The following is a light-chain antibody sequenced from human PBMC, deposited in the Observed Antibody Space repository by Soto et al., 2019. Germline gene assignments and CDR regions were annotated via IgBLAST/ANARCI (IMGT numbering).Light chain of an antibody. J-gene: IGKJ1*01. CDR1: QSISRT. CDR3: QHYNHWLWT. Sequence: VLMTQSQATLSVSPGEGLTLSCRASQSISRTLAWYQQGPGQAPRLLIYGASSRATGVPARFSGSGSGTEFTLTISSLQSEDSAVYYCQHYNHWLWTFGQGTKVAIK. CDR2: GAS. V-gene: IGKV3-15*01.